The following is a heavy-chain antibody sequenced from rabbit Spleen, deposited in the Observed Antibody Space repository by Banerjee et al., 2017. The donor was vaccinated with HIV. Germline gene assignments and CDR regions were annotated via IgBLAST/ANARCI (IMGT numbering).Heavy chain of an antibody. CDR1: GFSFNSGSGFSFNSGYD. Sequence: QSLEESGGGLVKPGASLTLTCTASGFSFNSGSGFSFNSGYDMCWVRQAPGKGLEWVACAYGGSSGDTYSATWAKGRFTVSKTASTTVTLQMTSLTVADTATYFCARYTYDGYSAHTRPDLWGPGTLVTVS. CDR3: ARYTYDGYSAHTRPDL. J-gene: IGHJ3*01. D-gene: IGHD2-1*01. V-gene: IGHV1S40*01. CDR2: AYGGSSGDT.